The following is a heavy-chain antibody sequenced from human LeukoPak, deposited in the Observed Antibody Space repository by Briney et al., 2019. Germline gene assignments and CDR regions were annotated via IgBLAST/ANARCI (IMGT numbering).Heavy chain of an antibody. CDR1: GYSISSGYY. Sequence: SETLSLTCAVSGYSISSGYYWGWIRQPPGKGLEWIGSIYHSGSTYYNPSLKSRLTISVDTSKNQFSLKLSSVTAADTAVYYCARLYSYGYLDYWGQGPLVTVSS. CDR3: ARLYSYGYLDY. D-gene: IGHD5-18*01. V-gene: IGHV4-38-2*01. CDR2: IYHSGST. J-gene: IGHJ4*02.